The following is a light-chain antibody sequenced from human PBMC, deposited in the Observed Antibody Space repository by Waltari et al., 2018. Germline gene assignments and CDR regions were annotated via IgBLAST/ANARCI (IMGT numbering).Light chain of an antibody. CDR2: DAS. CDR3: QKYVNLPAT. V-gene: IGKV3-20*01. Sequence: DIVLTQSPGTLSLSPGERASPLCRASQSVGTYLAWYQQKPGQAPRPVMYDASTRATGIPDRFSGSGSGTDFSLTISRLEPEDFAVYYCQKYVNLPATFGQGTRVEIK. CDR1: QSVGTY. J-gene: IGKJ1*01.